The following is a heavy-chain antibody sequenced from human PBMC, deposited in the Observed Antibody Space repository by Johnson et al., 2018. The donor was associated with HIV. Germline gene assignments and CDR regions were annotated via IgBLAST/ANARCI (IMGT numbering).Heavy chain of an antibody. CDR3: ARACRDGYTCDVFDI. J-gene: IGHJ3*02. D-gene: IGHD5-24*01. CDR2: ISYDGSNK. V-gene: IGHV3-30-3*01. Sequence: QVQLVESGGGLVQPGRSLRLSCAASGFTFSSYAMHWVRQAPGKGLECVAVISYDGSNKYYAASVKGRFTISRDNSKNTLYLQMNSLRAEDTAVYYCARACRDGYTCDVFDIWGQGTMVTVSS. CDR1: GFTFSSYA.